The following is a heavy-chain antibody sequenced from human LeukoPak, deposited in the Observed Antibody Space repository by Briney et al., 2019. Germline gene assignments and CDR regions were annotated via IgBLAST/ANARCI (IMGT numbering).Heavy chain of an antibody. D-gene: IGHD2-15*01. J-gene: IGHJ6*02. V-gene: IGHV1-2*02. CDR1: GYTFTGYY. CDR2: INPNSGST. Sequence: ASVKVSCKASGYTFTGYYMHWVRQAPGQGPEWRGWINPNSGSTDYAKRFKGRATMSRYPSFTTTYKELSSLTSDDTAVYYCPIDGEDVARSGRVYGMDVWGQGTTGTVSS. CDR3: PIDGEDVARSGRVYGMDV.